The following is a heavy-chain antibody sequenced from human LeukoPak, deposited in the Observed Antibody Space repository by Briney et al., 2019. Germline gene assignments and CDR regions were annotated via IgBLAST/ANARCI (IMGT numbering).Heavy chain of an antibody. CDR2: ISAYKGNT. J-gene: IGHJ5*02. V-gene: IGHV1-18*01. Sequence: ASVNVSCKASGYTFTSYGISWVRQAPGQGREWMGWISAYKGNTNYAQMLQGRVTMTTDTSTSTAYMKLRSLRSDDTAVYYCARGFTMEREWFDPWGQGPLVTVSS. D-gene: IGHD3-10*01. CDR1: GYTFTSYG. CDR3: ARGFTMEREWFDP.